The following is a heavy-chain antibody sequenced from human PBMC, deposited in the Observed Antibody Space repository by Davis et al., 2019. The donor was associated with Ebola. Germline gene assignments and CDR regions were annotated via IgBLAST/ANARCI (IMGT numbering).Heavy chain of an antibody. Sequence: GESLKISCVASGFIFSKAWMSWVRQAPGKGLEWVGRILDGGTTNFAAPVGDRFTMSRDDSKDTVYLQMNSLKTEDTAVYYCTTYFYGSGSFYLSASWGQGTLVTVSS. D-gene: IGHD3-10*01. CDR1: GFIFSKAW. V-gene: IGHV3-15*01. CDR3: TTYFYGSGSFYLSAS. CDR2: ILDGGTT. J-gene: IGHJ5*02.